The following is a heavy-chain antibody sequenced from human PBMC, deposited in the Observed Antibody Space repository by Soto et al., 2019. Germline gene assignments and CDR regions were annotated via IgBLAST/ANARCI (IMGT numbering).Heavy chain of an antibody. Sequence: PGGALILSVAASGFNFRRKYMIWVLQSPGKGLEWVSILYSGGTTYYADSVKGRFTISRDTSENTLYLQMNSLRAEDTAVYYCARGLYDSGSFYFDFWGQGTLVTVSS. CDR3: ARGLYDSGSFYFDF. CDR2: LYSGGTT. CDR1: GFNFRRKY. J-gene: IGHJ4*02. V-gene: IGHV3-53*01. D-gene: IGHD3-10*01.